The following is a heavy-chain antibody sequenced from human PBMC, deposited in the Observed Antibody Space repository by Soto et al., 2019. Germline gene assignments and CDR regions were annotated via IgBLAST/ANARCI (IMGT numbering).Heavy chain of an antibody. CDR2: MNPNSGNT. J-gene: IGHJ4*02. CDR1: GYTFTSYD. V-gene: IGHV1-8*01. D-gene: IGHD4-17*01. Sequence: ASVKVSCKASGYTFTSYDINWVRQATGQGLEWMGWMNPNSGNTGYAQKFQGRVTMTRNTSISTAYMELSSLRSEDTAVYYCARGWVDGDYASFDYWGQGTLVTVSS. CDR3: ARGWVDGDYASFDY.